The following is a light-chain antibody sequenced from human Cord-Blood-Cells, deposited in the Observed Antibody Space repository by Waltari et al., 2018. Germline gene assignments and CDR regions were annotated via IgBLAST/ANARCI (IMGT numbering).Light chain of an antibody. CDR3: QQSYSTPWT. CDR1: QSISSY. V-gene: IGKV1-39*01. CDR2: AAS. J-gene: IGKJ1*01. Sequence: DIQMTQSPSSLSASVGDRVTITCRASQSISSYLNWYQQKPGKAPKLLIYAASSLQSGVRSMFSGSGSGSDFTLTISSLQPEYFATYYCQQSYSTPWTFGQGTKVEIK.